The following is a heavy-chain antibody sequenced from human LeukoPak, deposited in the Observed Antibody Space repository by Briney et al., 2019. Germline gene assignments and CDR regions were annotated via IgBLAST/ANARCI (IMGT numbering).Heavy chain of an antibody. D-gene: IGHD5-24*01. CDR3: ARDSRGGWSGYFDL. V-gene: IGHV3-33*07. Sequence: GGSPRLSCAASGFTFSSYGMYWVRQAPGKGLEWLAVIWHDGSAEFYADAVRGRFTISRDDSRNTVYLQMTSLRAEDTALYYCARDSRGGWSGYFDLWGQGTLVTVSS. J-gene: IGHJ4*02. CDR2: IWHDGSAE. CDR1: GFTFSSYG.